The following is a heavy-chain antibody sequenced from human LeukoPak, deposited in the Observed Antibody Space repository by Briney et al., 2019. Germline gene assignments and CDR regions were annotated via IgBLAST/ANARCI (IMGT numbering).Heavy chain of an antibody. Sequence: PGGSLRLSCAASGFTFSSYWMHWVRQAPGKGLVWVSRINSDRSSTSYADSVKGRFTISRDNAKNTLYLQMNSLRAEDTAVYYCARGVAYYYGSGSLYWGQGTLVTVSS. CDR1: GFTFSSYW. CDR3: ARGVAYYYGSGSLY. D-gene: IGHD3-10*01. CDR2: INSDRSST. V-gene: IGHV3-74*01. J-gene: IGHJ4*02.